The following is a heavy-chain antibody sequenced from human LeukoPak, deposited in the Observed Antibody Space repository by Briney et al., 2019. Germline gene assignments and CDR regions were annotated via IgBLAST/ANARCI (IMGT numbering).Heavy chain of an antibody. V-gene: IGHV3-64*01. CDR3: ARDSGSSKYYFDY. J-gene: IGHJ4*02. CDR2: ISSNGGST. Sequence: GESLKISCAASGFTFSSYAMHWVRQAPGKGLEYVSAISSNGGSTYYANSVKGRFTISRDNSKNTLYLQMGSLRAEDTAVYYCARDSGSSKYYFDYWGQGTLVTVSS. D-gene: IGHD1-26*01. CDR1: GFTFSSYA.